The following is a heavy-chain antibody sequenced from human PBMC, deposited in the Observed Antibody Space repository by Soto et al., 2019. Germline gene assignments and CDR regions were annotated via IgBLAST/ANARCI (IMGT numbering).Heavy chain of an antibody. Sequence: SVKVSCKASGGTFSSDAFSWVRQAPGQGLEWMGGIIPTSGTANYAQKFQGRATITADESTSTAYMELSSLTSEDTTVYFCARGQGYCSGGICYYYYYGMDVWGQGTTVTVSS. D-gene: IGHD2-15*01. J-gene: IGHJ6*02. CDR1: GGTFSSDA. CDR3: ARGQGYCSGGICYYYYYGMDV. CDR2: IIPTSGTA. V-gene: IGHV1-69*13.